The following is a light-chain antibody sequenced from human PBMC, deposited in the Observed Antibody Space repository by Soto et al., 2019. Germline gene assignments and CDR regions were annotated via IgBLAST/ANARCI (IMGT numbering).Light chain of an antibody. V-gene: IGLV2-11*01. CDR2: AVS. J-gene: IGLJ3*02. CDR3: YSYTASDIWV. Sequence: QSVLTQPRSVSGSPGQSVTISCTGTNSDVGRYNFVSWYQQLPGEAPKLLISAVSQRPSGVPDRFSGSKSGNTASLTISGLQADDEADYFCYSYTASDIWVFGGGTKVTV. CDR1: NSDVGRYNF.